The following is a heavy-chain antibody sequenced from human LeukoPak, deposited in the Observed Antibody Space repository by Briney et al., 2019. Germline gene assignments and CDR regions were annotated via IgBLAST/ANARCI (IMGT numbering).Heavy chain of an antibody. D-gene: IGHD2-15*01. CDR2: IIPIFGTA. CDR1: GGTFSSYA. J-gene: IGHJ4*02. V-gene: IGHV1-69*13. CDR3: AHDSYCSGSSCYSGY. Sequence: SVKVSCKASGGTFSSYAISWVRQAPGQGLEWMGGIIPIFGTANYAQKFQGRVTITADESTSTAYMELSSLRSEDTAVYYCAHDSYCSGSSCYSGYWGQGTLVTVSS.